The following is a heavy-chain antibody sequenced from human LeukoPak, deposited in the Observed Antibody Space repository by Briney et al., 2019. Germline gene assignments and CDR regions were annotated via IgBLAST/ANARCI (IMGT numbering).Heavy chain of an antibody. J-gene: IGHJ4*02. CDR2: INHSGST. CDR1: GGSFSGYY. Sequence: SETLSLTCAVYGGSFSGYYWSWTRQPPGKGLEWIGEINHSGSTNYNPSLKSRVTISVDTSKNQFSLKLSSVTAADTAVYYCARVWRGHTLDYWGQGTLVTVSS. CDR3: ARVWRGHTLDY. D-gene: IGHD3-10*01. V-gene: IGHV4-34*01.